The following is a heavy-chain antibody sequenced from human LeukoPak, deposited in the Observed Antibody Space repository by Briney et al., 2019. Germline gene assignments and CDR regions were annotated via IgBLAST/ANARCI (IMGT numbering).Heavy chain of an antibody. Sequence: ASVKVSCKASGYTFTGYYMHWVRQAPGQGLEWMGWINPNSGGTNYAQKFLGRVTKTRDTSISTDYMGLSRLRSDVTAVYYCARDLLVRGVNVDYWGQGTLVTVSS. D-gene: IGHD3-10*01. J-gene: IGHJ4*02. V-gene: IGHV1-2*02. CDR1: GYTFTGYY. CDR3: ARDLLVRGVNVDY. CDR2: INPNSGGT.